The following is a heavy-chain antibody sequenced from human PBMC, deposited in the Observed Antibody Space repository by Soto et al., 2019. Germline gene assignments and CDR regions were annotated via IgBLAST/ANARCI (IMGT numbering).Heavy chain of an antibody. CDR2: IYYSGST. Sequence: SETLSLTCTVSGGSISSGGYYWSWIRQHPGKGLEWIGYIYYSGSTYYNPSLKSRVTISVDTSKNQFSLKLSSVTAADTAVYYCARAIVVVPAAKNWFDPWGQGTLVTVS. CDR1: GGSISSGGYY. CDR3: ARAIVVVPAAKNWFDP. V-gene: IGHV4-31*03. J-gene: IGHJ5*02. D-gene: IGHD2-2*01.